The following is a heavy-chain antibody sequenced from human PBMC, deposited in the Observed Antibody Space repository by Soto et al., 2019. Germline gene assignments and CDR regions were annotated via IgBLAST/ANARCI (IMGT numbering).Heavy chain of an antibody. V-gene: IGHV3-23*01. CDR2: ISGSGGNT. J-gene: IGHJ4*02. Sequence: GGSLRLSCAASGFMFSNYAMTWVRQAPGKGLEWVSSISGSGGNTYYADSVKGRFTISRDNSKNTLYLQMNSLRAEDTAVYYCAKGFRSFEYCSGGSCYQDYWGQGTLVTVSS. CDR1: GFMFSNYA. D-gene: IGHD2-15*01. CDR3: AKGFRSFEYCSGGSCYQDY.